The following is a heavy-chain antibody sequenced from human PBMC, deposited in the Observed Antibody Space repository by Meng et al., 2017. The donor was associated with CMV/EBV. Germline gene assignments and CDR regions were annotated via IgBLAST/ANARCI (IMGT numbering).Heavy chain of an antibody. CDR2: IIPILGIA. D-gene: IGHD1-26*01. V-gene: IGHV1-69*10. CDR3: ASRKWELLRGVAFDI. J-gene: IGHJ3*02. Sequence: SVKVSCQASVGTFSSYAISWVRQAPGQGLEWKGGIIPILGIANYAQKFQGRVTITADKSTSTAYMELSSLRSEDTAVYYCASRKWELLRGVAFDIWGQGTMVTVSS. CDR1: VGTFSSYA.